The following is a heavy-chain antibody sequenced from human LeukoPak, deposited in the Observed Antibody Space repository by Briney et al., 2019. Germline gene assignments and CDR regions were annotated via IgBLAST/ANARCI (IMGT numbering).Heavy chain of an antibody. J-gene: IGHJ6*03. CDR3: AIAKYLEWLLSSHYYYYMDV. CDR1: GGSISSYY. Sequence: PSETLSLTCSVSGGSISSYYWSWIRQPPGKGLEWIGYIYYSGSTNYNPSLKSRVTISVDTSKNQFSLKLSSVTAADTAVYYCAIAKYLEWLLSSHYYYYMDVWGKGTTVTVSS. D-gene: IGHD3-3*01. CDR2: IYYSGST. V-gene: IGHV4-59*01.